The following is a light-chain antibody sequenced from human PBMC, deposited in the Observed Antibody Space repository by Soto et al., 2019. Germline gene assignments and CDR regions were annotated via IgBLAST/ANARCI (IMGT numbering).Light chain of an antibody. J-gene: IGKJ1*01. Sequence: DIQMTQSPSTLSASVGDRITITCRASQTISTYLAWYQQKPGKAPNLLIYKASTLESGVPSRFSGSGSGTEFTLTISGLQPDDFATYYCQQYDSYSRTFGQGTKVDIK. CDR2: KAS. V-gene: IGKV1-5*03. CDR1: QTISTY. CDR3: QQYDSYSRT.